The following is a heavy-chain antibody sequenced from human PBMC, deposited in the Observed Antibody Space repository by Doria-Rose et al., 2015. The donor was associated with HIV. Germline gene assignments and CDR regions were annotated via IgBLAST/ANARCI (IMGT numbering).Heavy chain of an antibody. J-gene: IGHJ4*02. CDR1: GVSLSSPGMG. CDR2: IRSDDER. Sequence: SGPVLVKPTETLTLTCTVSGVSLSSPGMGVSWIRQPPGKALEWLANIRSDDERSYITSLKSRLTISRGTSKSQVVLTMTDMDPVDTATYYCARIKSSRWYHKYYFDFWGQGTLVIVSA. V-gene: IGHV2-26*01. D-gene: IGHD6-13*01. CDR3: ARIKSSRWYHKYYFDF.